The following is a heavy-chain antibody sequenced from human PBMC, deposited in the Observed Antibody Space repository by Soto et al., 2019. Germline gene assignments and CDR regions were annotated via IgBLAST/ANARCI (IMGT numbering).Heavy chain of an antibody. CDR2: IYSGGST. CDR1: GFTVSSNY. J-gene: IGHJ4*02. CDR3: VRDYGGSFDY. V-gene: IGHV3-53*01. D-gene: IGHD4-17*01. Sequence: GGSLRLSCAASGFTVSSNYMSWVRPAPGKGLEWVSVIYSGGSTYYADSVKGRFTISRDNSKNTLYLQMNSLRAEDTAVYYCVRDYGGSFDYWGQGTLVTVSS.